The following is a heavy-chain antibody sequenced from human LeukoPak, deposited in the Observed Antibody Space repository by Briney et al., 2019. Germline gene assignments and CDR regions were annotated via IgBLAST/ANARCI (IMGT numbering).Heavy chain of an antibody. J-gene: IGHJ4*01. D-gene: IGHD3-10*01. Sequence: PGGSLRLSCAASGFIFSDYHLDWVRQAPGKGREWIGRIRNKVNSYITDYAASVKGRFTISRDDSKNSLYLQMNSLKTEDTAVYYCACDLSGFRDNYWGQGALVTVSS. CDR1: GFIFSDYH. CDR3: ACDLSGFRDNY. CDR2: IRNKVNSYIT. V-gene: IGHV3-72*01.